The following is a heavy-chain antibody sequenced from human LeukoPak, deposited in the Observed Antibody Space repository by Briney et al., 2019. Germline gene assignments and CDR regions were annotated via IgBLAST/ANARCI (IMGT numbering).Heavy chain of an antibody. D-gene: IGHD6-13*01. J-gene: IGHJ6*02. CDR2: INTNTGNP. Sequence: ASVKVSCKASGYTFTSYGISWVRQAPGQGLEWMGWINTNTGNPTYAQGFTGRFVFSLDTSVSTAYLQISSLKAEDTAVYYCARGTIIAAAGTPLYYYYGMDVWGQGTTVTVSS. V-gene: IGHV7-4-1*02. CDR3: ARGTIIAAAGTPLYYYYGMDV. CDR1: GYTFTSYG.